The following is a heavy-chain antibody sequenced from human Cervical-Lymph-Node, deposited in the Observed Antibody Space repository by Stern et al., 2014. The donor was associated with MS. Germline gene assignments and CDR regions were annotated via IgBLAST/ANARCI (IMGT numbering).Heavy chain of an antibody. V-gene: IGHV2-70*04. CDR2: IDLDDDK. CDR3: ARSPPYYEFWNDYYYFDY. J-gene: IGHJ4*02. D-gene: IGHD3-3*01. Sequence: QITLKESGPALVKPTQNLTLTCTFSGFSLSTSEMRVSWIRQPPGKALEWLARIDLDDDKFYSTSLKTRLTISKYTSKNQVVLTMTNMDPVDTATYYCARSPPYYEFWNDYYYFDYWGQGTLVAVSS. CDR1: GFSLSTSEMR.